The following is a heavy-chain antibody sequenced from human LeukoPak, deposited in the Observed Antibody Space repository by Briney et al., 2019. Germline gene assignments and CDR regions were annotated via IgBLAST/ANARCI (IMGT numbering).Heavy chain of an antibody. CDR3: TRAYWIGFHFDS. CDR2: IYYSGTT. D-gene: IGHD3-3*01. CDR1: GGSISSGDYF. J-gene: IGHJ4*02. Sequence: SQTLSLTCSVSGGSISSGDYFWTWICQPPGKGLEYIGYIYYSGTTYYNPSLKSRITMSVDMSANQFSLRLTSVSAADTAVYYCTRAYWIGFHFDSWGQGILVSVSS. V-gene: IGHV4-30-4*01.